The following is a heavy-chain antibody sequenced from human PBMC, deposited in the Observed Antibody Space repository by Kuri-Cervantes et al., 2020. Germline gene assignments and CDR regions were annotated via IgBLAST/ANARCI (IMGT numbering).Heavy chain of an antibody. D-gene: IGHD3-10*01. Sequence: SETLSLTCVVSGYSISSGYYWGWIRQPPGKGLEWIGSIYHSGSAYYNPSLKSRVTISVDTSKNQFSLKLSSVTAADTAVYYCARHGGAQGSGSYWYFDYWGQGTLVTVSS. CDR1: GYSISSGYY. CDR2: IYHSGSA. J-gene: IGHJ4*02. CDR3: ARHGGAQGSGSYWYFDY. V-gene: IGHV4-38-2*01.